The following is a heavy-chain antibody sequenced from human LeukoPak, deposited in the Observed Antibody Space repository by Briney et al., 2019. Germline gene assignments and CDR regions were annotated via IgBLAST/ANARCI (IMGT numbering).Heavy chain of an antibody. CDR2: IKQDGSEK. CDR1: GFTFNNYW. CDR3: ASGCADTIYCCSLEN. D-gene: IGHD3-16*01. J-gene: IGHJ4*02. V-gene: IGHV3-7*01. Sequence: QPGGSLRLSCAVSGFTFNNYWMTWVRQAPGKGLEWVANIKQDGSEKFYVDSVKGRFTISRDNAKNSVYLQMNSLRVEDTAVYYCASGCADTIYCCSLENWGQGALVTVSS.